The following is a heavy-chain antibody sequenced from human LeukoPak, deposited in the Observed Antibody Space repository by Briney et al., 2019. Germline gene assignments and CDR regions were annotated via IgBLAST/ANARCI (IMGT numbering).Heavy chain of an antibody. V-gene: IGHV3-33*01. J-gene: IGHJ5*02. CDR1: GFTFSSYG. D-gene: IGHD3-10*01. CDR3: ARDRGESWFDP. CDR2: IWYDGSNK. Sequence: PGRSLRLSCAASGFTFSSYGMHWVRQAPGKGLEWVAFIWYDGSNKYYTDSLKGRFTTSRDNSKNTLYLQMNSLRAEDTAIYYCARDRGESWFDPWGQGTLVTVSS.